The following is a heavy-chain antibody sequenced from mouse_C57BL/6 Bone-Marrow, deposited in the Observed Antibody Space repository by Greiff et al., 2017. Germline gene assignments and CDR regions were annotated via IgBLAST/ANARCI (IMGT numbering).Heavy chain of an antibody. D-gene: IGHD2-5*01. CDR1: GYTFTSYW. CDR3: ARSGYSNYVYYYAMDY. J-gene: IGHJ4*01. V-gene: IGHV1-69*01. CDR2: IDPSDSYT. Sequence: QVQLQQPGAELVMPGASVKLSCKASGYTFTSYWVHWVKQMPGQGLEWIGEIDPSDSYTNYNQKFKGKSTLTVDKSSSTAYMQLSSLTSEDSAVYYCARSGYSNYVYYYAMDYWGQGTSVTVSS.